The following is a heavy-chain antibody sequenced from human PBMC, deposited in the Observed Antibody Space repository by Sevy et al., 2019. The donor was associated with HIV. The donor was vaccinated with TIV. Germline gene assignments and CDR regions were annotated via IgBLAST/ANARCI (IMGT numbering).Heavy chain of an antibody. V-gene: IGHV4-39*01. CDR1: GASIRDSSYY. CDR3: ARSMEQQLDAFDI. Sequence: SETLSLTCTVSGASIRDSSYYWAWIRQPPGKGLEWIGNIYSYGETYYNSSLKSRVTISVDTSKNQFSLSLTSVTAADTAFYFCARSMEQQLDAFDIWGQGTMVTVSS. J-gene: IGHJ3*02. D-gene: IGHD6-13*01. CDR2: IYSYGET.